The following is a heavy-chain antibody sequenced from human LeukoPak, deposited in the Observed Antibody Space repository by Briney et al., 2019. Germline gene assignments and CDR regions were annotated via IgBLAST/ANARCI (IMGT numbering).Heavy chain of an antibody. CDR3: ARGLYDFWSGYYTGNTY. D-gene: IGHD3-3*01. V-gene: IGHV3-21*01. CDR2: ISSSSSYI. Sequence: PGGSLRLSCAASGFTFSSYSMNWVRQAPGMGLEWVSSISSSSSYIYYADSVKGRFTISRDNAKNSLYLQMNSLRAEDTAVYYCARGLYDFWSGYYTGNTYWGQGTLVTVSS. CDR1: GFTFSSYS. J-gene: IGHJ4*02.